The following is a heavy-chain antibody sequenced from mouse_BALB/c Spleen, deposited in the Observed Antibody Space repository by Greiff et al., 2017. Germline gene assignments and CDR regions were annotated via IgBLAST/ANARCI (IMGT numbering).Heavy chain of an antibody. V-gene: IGHV5-9-4*01. CDR1: GFTFSSYA. D-gene: IGHD2-14*01. CDR3: ARNYRDDEGDYYAMDY. CDR2: ISSGGSYT. J-gene: IGHJ4*01. Sequence: EVQLVESGGGLVKPGGSLKLSCAASGFTFSSYAMSWVRQSPEKRLEWVAEISSGGSYTYYPDTVTGRFTISRDNAKNTMYLEMSSLRSEDTAMYDCARNYRDDEGDYYAMDYWGQGTSVTVSS.